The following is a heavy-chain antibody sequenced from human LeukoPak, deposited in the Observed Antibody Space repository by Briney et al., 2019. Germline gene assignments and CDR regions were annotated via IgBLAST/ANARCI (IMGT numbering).Heavy chain of an antibody. V-gene: IGHV3-15*01. Sequence: GGSLRLSCAASGFTSSNAGMSWVRQAPGHGREWGGRIRSKTDGGTTDYAAPVKGRFTISSDDSKNTLYLQMNSLKTEDTAVYYCTTDPPYSSSSDYYYYYYMDVWGKGSTVTVSS. CDR2: IRSKTDGGTT. CDR1: GFTSSNAG. D-gene: IGHD6-6*01. J-gene: IGHJ6*03. CDR3: TTDPPYSSSSDYYYYYYMDV.